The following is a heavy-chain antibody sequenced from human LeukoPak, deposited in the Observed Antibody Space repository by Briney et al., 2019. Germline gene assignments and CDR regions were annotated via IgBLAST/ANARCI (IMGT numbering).Heavy chain of an antibody. D-gene: IGHD4-17*01. CDR3: AKGKVRYGDYGVPDY. CDR1: GFTFSSYG. J-gene: IGHJ4*02. Sequence: AGGSLRLSCAASGFTFSSYGMHWVRQAPGKGLEWVAVISYDGSNKYYADSVKGRFTISRDNSKNTLYLQMNSLRAEDTAVYYCAKGKVRYGDYGVPDYWGQGTLVTVSS. V-gene: IGHV3-30*18. CDR2: ISYDGSNK.